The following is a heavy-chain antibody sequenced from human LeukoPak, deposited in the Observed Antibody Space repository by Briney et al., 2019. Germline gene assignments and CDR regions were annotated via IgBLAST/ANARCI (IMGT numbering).Heavy chain of an antibody. V-gene: IGHV3-23*01. CDR3: AKDEGDIVVVPAATPFDY. CDR2: ISPGGGTT. J-gene: IGHJ4*02. CDR1: GFAFGSEA. Sequence: PGGSLRLSCAVSGFAFGSEAMSWVRQSPARGLEWVASISPGGGTTYYADYVKGRFTISRDNSKNTLYLQMNSLRAEDTAVYYCAKDEGDIVVVPAATPFDYWGQGTLVTVSS. D-gene: IGHD2-2*01.